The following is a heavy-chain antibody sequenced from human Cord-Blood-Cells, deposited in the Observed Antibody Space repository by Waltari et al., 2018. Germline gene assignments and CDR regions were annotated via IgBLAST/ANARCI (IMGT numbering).Heavy chain of an antibody. CDR1: GFTFSSYA. J-gene: IGHJ5*02. CDR2: ISGSGGST. D-gene: IGHD3-9*01. V-gene: IGHV3-23*01. CDR3: AKQRGGRYYR. Sequence: EVQLLESGGGLVQPGGSLRLSCAASGFTFSSYAMGGVRQAPGKGLGWVSGISGSGGSTYYADSVKGRFSISRDNSKNRLYLQMNSLRAEDTAVYYCAKQRGGRYYRWGQGTLVTVSS.